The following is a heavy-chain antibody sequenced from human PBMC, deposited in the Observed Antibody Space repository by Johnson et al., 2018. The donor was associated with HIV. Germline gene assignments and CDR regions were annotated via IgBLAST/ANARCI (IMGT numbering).Heavy chain of an antibody. J-gene: IGHJ3*02. Sequence: QVKLVESGGGVVQPGGFLRLSCAASGFTFSSYGMHWVRQAPGKGLEWVAFIRYDGSNKYYADSVKGRFTISRDNSKNTLYLQMNSLRAEDTAVYYCAKESMGAFDIWGQGTMVTVSS. D-gene: IGHD2-8*01. CDR1: GFTFSSYG. CDR3: AKESMGAFDI. CDR2: IRYDGSNK. V-gene: IGHV3-30*02.